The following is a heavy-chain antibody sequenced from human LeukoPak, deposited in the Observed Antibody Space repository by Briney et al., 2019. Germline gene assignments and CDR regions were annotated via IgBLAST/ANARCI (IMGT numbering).Heavy chain of an antibody. V-gene: IGHV3-30*03. CDR3: ARVPTRSSGYYGNY. CDR2: ISYEGSNK. CDR1: GFTFSRYG. J-gene: IGHJ4*02. D-gene: IGHD3-22*01. Sequence: GGSLRLSCAASGFTFSRYGMHWVRQAPGKGLEGVAVISYEGSNKYYADSVKGRFTFSRDNSKNTLYLQMNSLRAEDTAVYYCARVPTRSSGYYGNYWGQGTLVTVSS.